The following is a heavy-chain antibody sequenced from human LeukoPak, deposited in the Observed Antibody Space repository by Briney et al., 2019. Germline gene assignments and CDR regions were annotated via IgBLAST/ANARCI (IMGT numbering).Heavy chain of an antibody. V-gene: IGHV1-8*01. Sequence: ASVKVSCKASGYTFTSYDINWVRQATGQGLEWMGWMNPNSGNTGYAQKFQGRVTMTRNTSISTAYMELSSLRSEDTAVYYCARERCSGGSCADPGAYYGMDVWGQGTTVTVSS. CDR1: GYTFTSYD. D-gene: IGHD2-15*01. CDR2: MNPNSGNT. J-gene: IGHJ6*02. CDR3: ARERCSGGSCADPGAYYGMDV.